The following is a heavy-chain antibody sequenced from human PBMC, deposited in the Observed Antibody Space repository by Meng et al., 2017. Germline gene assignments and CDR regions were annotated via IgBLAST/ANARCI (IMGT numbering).Heavy chain of an antibody. CDR1: GGSISSSSYY. D-gene: IGHD3-22*01. Sequence: SETLSLTCTVSGGSISSSSYYWGWIRQPPGKGLEWIGSIYYSGSTYYNPSLKSRVTISVDTSKNQFSLKLSSVTAADTAVYYCARAPSRYYYDSSGYWFSGWGMDVWGQGTTVTVSS. V-gene: IGHV4-39*07. CDR3: ARAPSRYYYDSSGYWFSGWGMDV. CDR2: IYYSGST. J-gene: IGHJ6*02.